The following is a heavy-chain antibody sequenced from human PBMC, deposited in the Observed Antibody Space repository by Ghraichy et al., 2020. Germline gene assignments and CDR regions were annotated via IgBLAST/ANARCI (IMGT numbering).Heavy chain of an antibody. V-gene: IGHV4-59*08. CDR2: IYYSGST. CDR3: ARHERFGELTPIAI. CDR1: GGSISSYY. D-gene: IGHD3-10*01. Sequence: SQTLSLTCTVSGGSISSYYWSWIRQPPGKGLEWIGYIYYSGSTNYNPSLKSRVTISVDTSKNQFSLKLSSVTAADTAVYYCARHERFGELTPIAIWGQGTMVTVSS. J-gene: IGHJ3*02.